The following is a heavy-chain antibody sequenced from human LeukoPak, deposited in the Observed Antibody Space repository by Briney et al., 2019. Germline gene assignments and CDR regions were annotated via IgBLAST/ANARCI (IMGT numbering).Heavy chain of an antibody. CDR2: IYSGGGK. CDR3: ARVIRGGVDY. J-gene: IGHJ4*02. Sequence: GGSLRLSCAASGFTVSSNYMSWVRQAPGKGLEWVSVIYSGGGKYYADSVRGRFTISRDKSKNTLDLQMNSLRVEDTAVYYCARVIRGGVDYWGQGTLVTVSS. CDR1: GFTVSSNY. V-gene: IGHV3-53*01. D-gene: IGHD3-10*01.